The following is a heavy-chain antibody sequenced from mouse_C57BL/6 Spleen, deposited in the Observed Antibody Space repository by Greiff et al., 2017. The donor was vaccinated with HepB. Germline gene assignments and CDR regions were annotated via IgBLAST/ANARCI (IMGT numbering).Heavy chain of an antibody. CDR3: AREYFTTVVTTDAMDY. CDR1: GYSFTGYY. V-gene: IGHV1-42*01. J-gene: IGHJ4*01. D-gene: IGHD1-1*01. CDR2: INPSTGGT. Sequence: EVQRVESGPELVKPGASVKISCKASGYSFTGYYMNWVKQSPEKSLEWIGEINPSTGGTTYNQKFKAKATLTVDKSSSTAYMQLKSLTSEDSAVYYCAREYFTTVVTTDAMDYWGQGTSVTVSS.